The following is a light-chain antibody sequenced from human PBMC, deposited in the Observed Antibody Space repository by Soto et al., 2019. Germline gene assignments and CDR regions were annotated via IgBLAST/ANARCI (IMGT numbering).Light chain of an antibody. J-gene: IGLJ2*01. CDR2: DVS. CDR3: SSYTSSSTLYVI. Sequence: QSALTQPASVSGSPGQSITISCTGTSSDVGGYNYVSWYQQHPGKAPKLMIYDVSDRPSGVSNRFSGSKSGTTASLTISGLQAEDEAEYYCSSYTSSSTLYVIFGGGTKLTVL. V-gene: IGLV2-14*01. CDR1: SSDVGGYNY.